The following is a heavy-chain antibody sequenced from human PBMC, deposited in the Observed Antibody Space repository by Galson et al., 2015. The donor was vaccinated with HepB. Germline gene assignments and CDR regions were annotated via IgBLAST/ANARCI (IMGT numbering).Heavy chain of an antibody. D-gene: IGHD5-18*01. CDR1: GFTFSSYW. Sequence: SLRLSCAASGFTFSSYWMSWVRQAPGKGLEWVANIKQDGSEKYYVDSVKGRFTISRDNAKNSLYLQMNSLRAEDTAVYYCARDPVDTAMAPCFDYWGQGTLVTVSS. V-gene: IGHV3-7*03. CDR2: IKQDGSEK. CDR3: ARDPVDTAMAPCFDY. J-gene: IGHJ4*02.